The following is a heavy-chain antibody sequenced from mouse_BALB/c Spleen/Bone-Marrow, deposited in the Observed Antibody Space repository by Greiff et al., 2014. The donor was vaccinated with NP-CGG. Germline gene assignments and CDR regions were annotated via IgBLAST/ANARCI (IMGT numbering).Heavy chain of an antibody. CDR2: INSNGGST. J-gene: IGHJ2*01. CDR1: GFTFSSYG. V-gene: IGHV5-6-3*01. D-gene: IGHD1-1*01. Sequence: EVQLQESGGGLVQPGGSLKLSCAASGFTFSSYGMSWVRRTPDKRLELVATINSNGGSTYYPDSVKGRFTISRDNAKNTLYLQMSSLKSEDTAMYYCARDYYGSSDYWGQGTTLTVSS. CDR3: ARDYYGSSDY.